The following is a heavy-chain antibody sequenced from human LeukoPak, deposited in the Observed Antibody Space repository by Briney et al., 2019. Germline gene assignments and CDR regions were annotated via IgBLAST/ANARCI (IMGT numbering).Heavy chain of an antibody. CDR1: GGSVGSGSYY. D-gene: IGHD3-10*01. V-gene: IGHV4-61*01. CDR2: IYYSGST. Sequence: SETLSLTCTVSGGSVGSGSYYWSWIRQPPGKGLEWIGYIYYSGSTNYNPSLKGRVTISVDTSKNQFSLKLSSVTAADTAVYYCARSTGSQLLWFGEFDYWGQGTLVTVSS. CDR3: ARSTGSQLLWFGEFDY. J-gene: IGHJ4*02.